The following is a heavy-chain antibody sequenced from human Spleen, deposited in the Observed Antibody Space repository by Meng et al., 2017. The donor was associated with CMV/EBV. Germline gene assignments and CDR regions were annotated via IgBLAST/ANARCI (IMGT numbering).Heavy chain of an antibody. V-gene: IGHV1-2*02. J-gene: IGHJ3*02. CDR3: ARAEYVVVVAEGAFDI. D-gene: IGHD2-15*01. CDR1: GYTFTDYY. Sequence: ASVKVSCKASGYTFTDYYIHWVRQAPGQGLEWMGWINPNSGGANYVQKFQGRVTMTRDTSISTAHMEPSRLRSEDTAVYYCARAEYVVVVAEGAFDIWGQGTMVTVSS. CDR2: INPNSGGA.